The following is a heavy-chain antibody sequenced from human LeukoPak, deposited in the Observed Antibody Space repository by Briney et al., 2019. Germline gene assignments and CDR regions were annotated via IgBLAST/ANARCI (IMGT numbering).Heavy chain of an antibody. Sequence: SETLSRTCTVSGGSISSYYWSWIRQPPGKGLEWIGYIYYSGSTNYNPSLKSRVTISVDTSKNQFSLKLSSVTAADTAVYYCARLTALYYFDYWGQGTLVTVSS. CDR2: IYYSGST. CDR3: ARLTALYYFDY. J-gene: IGHJ4*02. D-gene: IGHD2-15*01. CDR1: GGSISSYY. V-gene: IGHV4-59*01.